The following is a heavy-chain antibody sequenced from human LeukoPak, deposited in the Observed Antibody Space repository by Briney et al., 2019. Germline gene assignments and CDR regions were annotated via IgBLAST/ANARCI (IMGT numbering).Heavy chain of an antibody. J-gene: IGHJ6*02. CDR2: IRHSGST. CDR3: ARRGSWTYYYAMDV. Sequence: PGGSLRLSCAASGFTFSSYAMHWVRQAPGKGLEWIGEIRHSGSTNYNPSLKGRVTVSVDTSKNQFSLRLTSVTAADTAVYYCARRGSWTYYYAMDVWGQGTTVTVSS. CDR1: GFTFSSYA. D-gene: IGHD6-13*01. V-gene: IGHV4-34*01.